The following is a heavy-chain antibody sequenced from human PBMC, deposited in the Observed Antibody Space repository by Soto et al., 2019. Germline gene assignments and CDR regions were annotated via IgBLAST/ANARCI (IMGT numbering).Heavy chain of an antibody. V-gene: IGHV5-51*01. CDR2: IYPSDSDT. CDR3: ARRKVYTSTFVFDY. J-gene: IGHJ4*02. CDR1: GDSFTSHW. D-gene: IGHD1-1*01. Sequence: PGESLKISCKASGDSFTSHWIGWVRQVPGKGLEWMGIIYPSDSDTRYSPSFQGQVTMSADKSISTAYLQWSSLKTSDTAMYYCARRKVYTSTFVFDYWGRGTLVTVSS.